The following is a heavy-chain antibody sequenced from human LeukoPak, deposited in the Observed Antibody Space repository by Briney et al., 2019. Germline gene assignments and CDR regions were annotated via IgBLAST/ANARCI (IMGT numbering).Heavy chain of an antibody. V-gene: IGHV3-23*01. CDR1: GFTFSSYA. CDR2: ISGSGGST. J-gene: IGHJ4*02. D-gene: IGHD4-23*01. CDR3: AKDRRTTVVTPMYYY. Sequence: PGGSLRLSCAASGFTFSSYAMSWVRQAPGKGLERVSAISGSGGSTYYADSVKGRFTISRDNSKNTLYLQMNSLRAEDTAVYYCAKDRRTTVVTPMYYYWGQGTLVTVSS.